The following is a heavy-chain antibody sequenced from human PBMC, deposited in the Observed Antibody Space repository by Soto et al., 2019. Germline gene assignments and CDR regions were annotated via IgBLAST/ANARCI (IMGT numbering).Heavy chain of an antibody. J-gene: IGHJ4*02. V-gene: IGHV3-30*18. Sequence: GGSLRLSCAASGFTFSSYGMHWVRQAPGKGLEWVAVISYDGSNKYYADSVKGRFTISRDNSKNTLYLQMNSLRAEDTAVYYCAKDSLLYIEVGKNPNDYWGQGTLVTVSS. CDR1: GFTFSSYG. CDR2: ISYDGSNK. D-gene: IGHD2-15*01. CDR3: AKDSLLYIEVGKNPNDY.